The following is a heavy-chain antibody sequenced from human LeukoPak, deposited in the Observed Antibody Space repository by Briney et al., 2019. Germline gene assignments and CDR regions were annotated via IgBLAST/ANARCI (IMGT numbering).Heavy chain of an antibody. V-gene: IGHV1-2*02. D-gene: IGHD3-22*01. CDR3: ARDVYDSDYNWFDP. CDR1: GYTFTSYG. CDR2: INPNSGGT. J-gene: IGHJ5*02. Sequence: ASVKVSCKASGYTFTSYGISWVRQAPGQGLEWMGWINPNSGGTNYAQKFQGRVTMTRDTSISTAYMELSRLRSDDTAVYYCARDVYDSDYNWFDPWGQGTLVTVSS.